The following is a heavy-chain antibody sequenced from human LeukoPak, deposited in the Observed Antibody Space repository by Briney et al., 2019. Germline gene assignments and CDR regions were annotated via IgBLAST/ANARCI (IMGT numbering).Heavy chain of an antibody. CDR3: ARVGSGLNLYYFDY. D-gene: IGHD2-15*01. CDR2: IYYSGST. CDR1: GGAISRDY. Sequence: PSETLSLTCTVSGGAISRDYWSWIRQPPGKGLEWIWYIYYSGSTNYNPSLKSRVTISVDTSKNQFSLKLSSVTAADTAVYYCARVGSGLNLYYFDYWGQGTLVTVSS. V-gene: IGHV4-59*01. J-gene: IGHJ4*02.